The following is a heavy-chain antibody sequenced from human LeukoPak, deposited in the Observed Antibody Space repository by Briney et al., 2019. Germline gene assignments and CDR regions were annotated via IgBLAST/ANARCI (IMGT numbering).Heavy chain of an antibody. D-gene: IGHD6-19*01. CDR1: GYSFSNSW. J-gene: IGHJ3*02. CDR3: AGEIALAGTGGALDM. CDR2: IYPADSNT. Sequence: GESLKISCKGSGYSFSNSWIGWVRQMPGKGLEWMGIIYPADSNTRYRPSFQGQVTISADKSISTAYLQWSSLKASDTAIYYCAGEIALAGTGGALDMWGQGTMVTVSS. V-gene: IGHV5-51*01.